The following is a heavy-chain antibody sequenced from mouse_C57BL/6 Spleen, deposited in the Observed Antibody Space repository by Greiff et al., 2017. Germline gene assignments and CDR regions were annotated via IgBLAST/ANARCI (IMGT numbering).Heavy chain of an antibody. V-gene: IGHV1-64*01. Sequence: QVQLKQPGAELVKPGASVKLSCKASGYTFTSYWMHWVKQRPGQGLEWIGMIHPNSGSTNYNEKFKSKATLTVDKSSSTAYMQLSSLTSEDSAAYYCARYDGYWYFDVWGTGTTVTVSS. CDR3: ARYDGYWYFDV. CDR1: GYTFTSYW. CDR2: IHPNSGST. D-gene: IGHD2-3*01. J-gene: IGHJ1*03.